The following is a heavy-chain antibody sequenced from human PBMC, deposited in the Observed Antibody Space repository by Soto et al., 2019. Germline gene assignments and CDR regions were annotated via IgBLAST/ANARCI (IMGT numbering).Heavy chain of an antibody. CDR3: ARGYDTALAPIF. CDR1: GGSFSSYH. V-gene: IGHV4-34*01. CDR2: INHLTTT. Sequence: SETLSLTCAVYGGSFSSYHWSWIRQTPGKGLEWIGEINHLTTTNYNPSLKSRVIISLDTPKNQFSLKLSSVTTADTAVYYCARGYDTALAPIFWGQGILVTVSS. J-gene: IGHJ1*01. D-gene: IGHD5-18*01.